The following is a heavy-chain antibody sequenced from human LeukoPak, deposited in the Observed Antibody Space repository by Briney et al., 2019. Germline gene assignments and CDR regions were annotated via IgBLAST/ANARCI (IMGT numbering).Heavy chain of an antibody. J-gene: IGHJ1*01. CDR3: ARDEGIEYSSSSYTFQH. V-gene: IGHV3-20*04. D-gene: IGHD6-6*01. CDR1: GFTFDDYG. Sequence: GGSLRLSCAASGFTFDDYGMSWVRQAPGKGLEWVSGINWNGGSTGYADSVKGRFTISRDNAKNSLYLQMNSLRAEDTALYYCARDEGIEYSSSSYTFQHWGQGTLVTVSS. CDR2: INWNGGST.